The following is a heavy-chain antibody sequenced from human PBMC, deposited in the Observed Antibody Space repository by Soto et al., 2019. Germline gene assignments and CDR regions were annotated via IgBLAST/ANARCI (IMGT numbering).Heavy chain of an antibody. CDR1: GFTFSSYA. V-gene: IGHV3-23*01. D-gene: IGHD3-22*01. Sequence: EVQLLESGGGLVQPGGSLRLSCAASGFTFSSYAMSWVRQAPGKGLEWVSAISGSGGSTYYADSVKGRFTISRDNSKNTLYLQMNSLRAEDTAVYYCAKDQEGFYYYDSSGYYPLDYWGQGTLVTVSS. J-gene: IGHJ4*02. CDR3: AKDQEGFYYYDSSGYYPLDY. CDR2: ISGSGGST.